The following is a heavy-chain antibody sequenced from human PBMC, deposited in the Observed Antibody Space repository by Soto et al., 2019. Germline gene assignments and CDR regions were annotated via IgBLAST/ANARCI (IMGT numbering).Heavy chain of an antibody. D-gene: IGHD3-22*01. J-gene: IGHJ6*02. CDR3: ARGGYYDSSGSRNYHYYGMNV. Sequence: ASVKVSCKASGYTFTSYGSNWVRQAPGQGLEWLGWISPYDGYTNYAQILQGRVYMTTDTSTKTAYMELRSLRSDDTAMYYCARGGYYDSSGSRNYHYYGMNVWGQGTTVTSP. CDR2: ISPYDGYT. V-gene: IGHV1-18*01. CDR1: GYTFTSYG.